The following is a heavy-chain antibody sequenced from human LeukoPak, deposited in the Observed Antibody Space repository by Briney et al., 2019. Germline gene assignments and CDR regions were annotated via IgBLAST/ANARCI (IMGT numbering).Heavy chain of an antibody. V-gene: IGHV1-8*01. Sequence: ASVKVSCKASGYTFTSYDINWVRQATGQGLEWMGWMNPNSGNTGYAQKFQGRVTMTRNTSISTAFMELSSLRSEDTAVYYCARGPPYDFWSGYFQYYYYYYGMDVWGQGTTVTVSS. CDR3: ARGPPYDFWSGYFQYYYYYYGMDV. J-gene: IGHJ6*02. CDR2: MNPNSGNT. CDR1: GYTFTSYD. D-gene: IGHD3-3*01.